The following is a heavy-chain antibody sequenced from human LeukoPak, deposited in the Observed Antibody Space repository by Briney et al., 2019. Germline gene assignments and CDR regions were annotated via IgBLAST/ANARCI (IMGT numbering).Heavy chain of an antibody. D-gene: IGHD6-13*01. CDR1: GYTFTSYG. CDR2: ISAYNGHT. J-gene: IGHJ1*01. Sequence: ASVKVSCKASGYTFTSYGISWVRQAPGQGLELMGWISAYNGHTNYAQKLQGRLTMTTDTSTSTAYMELRSLRSDDTAVYYCARAGIAAAGTRYFQHWGQGTLVTVSS. CDR3: ARAGIAAAGTRYFQH. V-gene: IGHV1-18*01.